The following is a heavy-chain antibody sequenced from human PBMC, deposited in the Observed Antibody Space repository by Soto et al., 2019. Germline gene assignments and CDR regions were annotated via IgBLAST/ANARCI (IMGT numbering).Heavy chain of an antibody. CDR2: IYYSGST. V-gene: IGHV4-39*01. D-gene: IGHD3-16*02. Sequence: PSETLSLTCTVSGGSISSSSYYWGWIRQPPGKGLEWIGSIYYSGSTYYNPSLKSRVTISVDTSKNQFSLKLSSVTAADTAVYYCARQNYDYVWGSYRYTVPRPFDYWGQGTLVTVSS. J-gene: IGHJ4*02. CDR1: GGSISSSSYY. CDR3: ARQNYDYVWGSYRYTVPRPFDY.